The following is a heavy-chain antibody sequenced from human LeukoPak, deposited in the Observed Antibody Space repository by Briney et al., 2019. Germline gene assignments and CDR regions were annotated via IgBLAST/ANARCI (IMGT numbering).Heavy chain of an antibody. D-gene: IGHD3/OR15-3a*01. CDR3: TTFADFSTPLSFDY. Sequence: GGSLRLSCAASGFTLSNVWVSWVRQAPGKGLEWVGRIRSKSHGGSTDYAAPVKDRFTISRDDSGNTLYLQMNSLKTEDTAVYYCTTFADFSTPLSFDYWGQGTLVTVSS. J-gene: IGHJ4*02. V-gene: IGHV3-15*01. CDR2: IRSKSHGGST. CDR1: GFTLSNVW.